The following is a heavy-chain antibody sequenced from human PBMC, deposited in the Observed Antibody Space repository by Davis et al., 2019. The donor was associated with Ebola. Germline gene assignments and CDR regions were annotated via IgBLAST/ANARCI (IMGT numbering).Heavy chain of an antibody. CDR1: GFTVSSNY. CDR3: ASIAQYYYDSSGYYQNYDI. Sequence: GGSLRLSCAASGFTVSSNYMSWVRQAPGKGLEWVSVIYGGGSTYYAASVKGRFTISRDNSKNPLYLQINSLRAEDTAVYYCASIAQYYYDSSGYYQNYDIWGQGTMVTVSS. D-gene: IGHD3-22*01. J-gene: IGHJ3*02. V-gene: IGHV3-66*01. CDR2: IYGGGST.